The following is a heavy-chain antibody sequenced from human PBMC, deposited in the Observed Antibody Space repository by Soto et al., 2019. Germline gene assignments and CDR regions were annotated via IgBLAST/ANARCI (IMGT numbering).Heavy chain of an antibody. Sequence: LRLSCAASGFTFSSYGMHWVRQAPGKGLEWVAVLWSYWSSGTNEYYADSVKGRFTISRDNSKNMLYLQMNSLRGEDTAVYYCARGGGSYYFDHWGQGTLVTVSS. CDR1: GFTFSSYG. D-gene: IGHD3-16*01. CDR3: ARGGGSYYFDH. J-gene: IGHJ4*02. V-gene: IGHV3-33*01. CDR2: LWSYWSSGTNE.